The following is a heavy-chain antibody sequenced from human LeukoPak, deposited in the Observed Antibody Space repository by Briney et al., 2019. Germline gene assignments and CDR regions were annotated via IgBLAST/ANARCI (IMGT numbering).Heavy chain of an antibody. D-gene: IGHD3-10*01. V-gene: IGHV3-48*03. Sequence: GGSLRLSCAASGFTFSSYEMNWVRQAPGKGLEWVSYISSSGSTIYYADSVKGRFTISRDNAKNSLYLQMNSLRAEDTAVYYCARDGLGYSGAFGHWFDPWGQGTLVTVSS. J-gene: IGHJ5*02. CDR1: GFTFSSYE. CDR2: ISSSGSTI. CDR3: ARDGLGYSGAFGHWFDP.